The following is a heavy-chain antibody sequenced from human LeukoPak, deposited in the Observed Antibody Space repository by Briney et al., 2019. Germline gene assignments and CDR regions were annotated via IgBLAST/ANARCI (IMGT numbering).Heavy chain of an antibody. CDR1: GFTVSSNY. CDR3: ARGEGGIAAAVTDY. D-gene: IGHD6-13*01. CDR2: IYSGGST. Sequence: GGSLRLSCAASGFTVSSNYMSWVRQAPGKGLEWVSVIYSGGSTYYADSVKGRFTISRDNSKNTLYLQMNSLRAEDTAVYYCARGEGGIAAAVTDYWGQGTLVTVSS. V-gene: IGHV3-53*01. J-gene: IGHJ4*02.